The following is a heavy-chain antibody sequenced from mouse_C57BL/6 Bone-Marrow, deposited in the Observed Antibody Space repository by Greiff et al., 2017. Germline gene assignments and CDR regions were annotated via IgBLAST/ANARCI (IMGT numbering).Heavy chain of an antibody. CDR3: ARKDYDWAY. CDR2: INPGNGNT. Sequence: QVQLQQSGAELVRPGTSVKVSCKASGYAFTNYLIEWVKQRPGQGLEWIGVINPGNGNTNYNEKFKGKATLTADKSSSTAYMELRSLTSEDSAVYFCARKDYDWAYWGQGTLVTVSA. D-gene: IGHD2-4*01. V-gene: IGHV1-54*01. J-gene: IGHJ3*01. CDR1: GYAFTNYL.